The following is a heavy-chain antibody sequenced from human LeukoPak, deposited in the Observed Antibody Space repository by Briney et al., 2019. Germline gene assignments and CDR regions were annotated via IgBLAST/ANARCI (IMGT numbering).Heavy chain of an antibody. CDR3: ARDRNYDILTGYYYYFDY. J-gene: IGHJ4*01. D-gene: IGHD3-9*01. CDR2: IYSGGST. V-gene: IGHV3-66*02. CDR1: GFTVSSNY. Sequence: GGSLRLSCAASGFTVSSNYMSWVRQAPGEGLGWVSVIYSGGSTYYADSVKGRFTISRDNSKNTLYLQMNSLRAEDTAVYYCARDRNYDILTGYYYYFDYWGQGTLVTVSS.